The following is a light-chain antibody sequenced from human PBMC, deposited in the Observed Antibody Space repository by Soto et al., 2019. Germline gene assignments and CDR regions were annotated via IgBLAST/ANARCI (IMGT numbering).Light chain of an antibody. CDR2: QVT. V-gene: IGLV2-14*01. CDR3: SLYTSENAYV. Sequence: QSALTQPASVSGSPGQSITISCTGTSSDIGYYNYVSWFQQHPGKAPKLIISQVTNRPSGISTRFSGSKSGNTASLTISGLQAADEADYYCSLYTSENAYVFGTGTQLTVL. J-gene: IGLJ1*01. CDR1: SSDIGYYNY.